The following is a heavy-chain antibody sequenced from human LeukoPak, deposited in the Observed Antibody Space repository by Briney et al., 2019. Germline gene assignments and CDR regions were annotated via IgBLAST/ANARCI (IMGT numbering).Heavy chain of an antibody. CDR1: GHTFTGYY. CDR2: INPNSGGT. J-gene: IGHJ5*02. Sequence: GASLNFSCKAPGHTFTGYYMRLVRQAPGQRLERMGWINPNSGGTNYAQKFQGRVTMTRDTSISTAYMELSRLRSDDTAVYYCARDQGTYCSSTSCPTRFDPWGQGTLVTVSS. V-gene: IGHV1-2*02. CDR3: ARDQGTYCSSTSCPTRFDP. D-gene: IGHD2-2*01.